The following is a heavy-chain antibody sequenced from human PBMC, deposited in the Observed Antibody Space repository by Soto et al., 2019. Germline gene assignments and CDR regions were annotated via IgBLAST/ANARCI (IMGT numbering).Heavy chain of an antibody. CDR1: GFTFSSYE. Sequence: GGSLRLSCAASGFTFSSYEMNWVRQAPGKGLEWVSYISSGGGTRYYADSVKGRFTISRDNAKNSLYLQMNSLRAEDTAVYYCAREGGVYGTDFDYWGQGTLVTVSS. CDR3: AREGGVYGTDFDY. CDR2: ISSGGGTR. V-gene: IGHV3-48*03. D-gene: IGHD2-8*02. J-gene: IGHJ4*02.